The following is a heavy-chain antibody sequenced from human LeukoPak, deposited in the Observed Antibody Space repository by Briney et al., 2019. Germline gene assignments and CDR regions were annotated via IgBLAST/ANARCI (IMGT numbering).Heavy chain of an antibody. D-gene: IGHD6-19*01. CDR2: IKQDGSEK. CDR1: GFTFSSYW. CDR3: ARVGAVAGGVYFDY. Sequence: PGGSLRLSCAASGFTFSSYWMSWVRQAPGKGLEWVANIKQDGSEKYYVDSVKGRFTISRDNAKNSLYLQMNSLRAEDTAAYYCARVGAVAGGVYFDYWGQGTLVTVSS. V-gene: IGHV3-7*01. J-gene: IGHJ4*02.